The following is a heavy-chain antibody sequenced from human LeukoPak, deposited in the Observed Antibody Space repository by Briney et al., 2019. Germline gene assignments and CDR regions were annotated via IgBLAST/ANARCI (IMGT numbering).Heavy chain of an antibody. V-gene: IGHV3-30*18. CDR1: GFTFSSYG. Sequence: PGRSLRLSCAASGFTFSSYGMHWVRQAPGKGREWVAVISYDGSNKYYADSVKGRFTISRDNSKNTLYLQMNSLRAEDTAVYYCAKDPLRWQQRSEYFQHWGQGTLVTVSS. D-gene: IGHD6-13*01. J-gene: IGHJ1*01. CDR2: ISYDGSNK. CDR3: AKDPLRWQQRSEYFQH.